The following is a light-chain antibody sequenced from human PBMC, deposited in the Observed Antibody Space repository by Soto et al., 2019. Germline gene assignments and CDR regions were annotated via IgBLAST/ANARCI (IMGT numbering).Light chain of an antibody. CDR3: QQYDSFSGT. CDR2: GAS. J-gene: IGKJ1*01. CDR1: QSIINW. V-gene: IGKV1-5*01. Sequence: DVQMTQSPSTLSASVGGRVTITCRASQSIINWLAWYQQKPGKAPKLLIYGASSLESGVPSRFSGSGSGTEFTLTITNLQPDDFATYYCQQYDSFSGTVGQGTKVEIE.